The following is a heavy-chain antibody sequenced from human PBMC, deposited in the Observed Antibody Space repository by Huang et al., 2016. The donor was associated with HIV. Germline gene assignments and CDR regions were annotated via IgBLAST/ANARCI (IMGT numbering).Heavy chain of an antibody. CDR3: ATVDYYDTSGPQRGYFDN. Sequence: QVQLVQSGAEVKKPGSSVKVSCKASGGSFRNFAIGWGRQAPGQGREWMGGIIPTLGTAHYAQMFQGRVTILAEESTSTAYMELSSLRSEDTAVYYCATVDYYDTSGPQRGYFDNWGQGTLVTVSS. J-gene: IGHJ4*02. V-gene: IGHV1-69*01. CDR1: GGSFRNFA. CDR2: IIPTLGTA. D-gene: IGHD3-22*01.